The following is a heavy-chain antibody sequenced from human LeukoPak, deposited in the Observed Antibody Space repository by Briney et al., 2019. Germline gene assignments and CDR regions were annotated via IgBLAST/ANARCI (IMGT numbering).Heavy chain of an antibody. V-gene: IGHV3-21*01. J-gene: IGHJ4*02. CDR3: ARGGYSTVVTPFDY. CDR2: ISSSSSYI. Sequence: GGSLRLSCAASGVTFSSYSMNWVRQAPGKGLEWVSSISSSSSYIYYADSVKGRFTISRDNAKNSLYLQMNSLRAEDTAVYYCARGGYSTVVTPFDYWGQGTLVTVSS. D-gene: IGHD4-23*01. CDR1: GVTFSSYS.